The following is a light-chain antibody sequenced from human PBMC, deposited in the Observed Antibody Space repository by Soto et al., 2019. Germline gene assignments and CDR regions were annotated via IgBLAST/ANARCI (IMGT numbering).Light chain of an antibody. CDR1: SSNIGAGYD. CDR3: QSYDSSLSGLV. J-gene: IGLJ1*01. Sequence: QAVVTQPPSVSGAPGQRVTISCTGSSSNIGAGYDVHWYQQLPGTAPKLLIYGNSNRPSGVPDRFSGSKSGTSASLAITGLQDEDEADYYCQSYDSSLSGLVFGTGTKLTVL. CDR2: GNS. V-gene: IGLV1-40*01.